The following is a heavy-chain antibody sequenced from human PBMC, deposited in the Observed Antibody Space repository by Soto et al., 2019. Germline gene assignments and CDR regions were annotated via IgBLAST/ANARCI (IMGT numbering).Heavy chain of an antibody. CDR3: RTERSNSWFDL. CDR1: GFTFSNAW. CDR2: IKSKADEGTT. Sequence: GGSLRLSCAASGFTFSNAWMSWVRQAPGKGLEWVGRIKSKADEGTTEYAAPVKDRFTISRDNSKNTLYLQMNSLKTGDTILYYCRTERSNSWFDLWGQGTLVTVSS. V-gene: IGHV3-15*01. D-gene: IGHD2-15*01. J-gene: IGHJ5*01.